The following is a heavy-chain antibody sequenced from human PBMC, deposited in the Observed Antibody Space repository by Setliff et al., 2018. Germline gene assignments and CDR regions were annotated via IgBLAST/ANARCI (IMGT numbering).Heavy chain of an antibody. CDR3: ARAHPSRMIVVVRAYYYFDY. CDR2: IYYSGST. J-gene: IGHJ4*02. D-gene: IGHD3-22*01. V-gene: IGHV4-59*11. Sequence: SETLSLTCTVSGGSISSHYWSWIRQPPGKGLEWIGSIYYSGSTNYNPSLKSRVTISVDTSKNQVSLKLSSVTAADTAVYYCARAHPSRMIVVVRAYYYFDYWGQGTLVTVSS. CDR1: GGSISSHY.